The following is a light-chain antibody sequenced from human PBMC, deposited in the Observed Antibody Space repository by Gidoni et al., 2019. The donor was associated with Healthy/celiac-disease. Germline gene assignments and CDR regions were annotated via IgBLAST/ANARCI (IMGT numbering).Light chain of an antibody. V-gene: IGKV3-11*01. CDR2: DAS. J-gene: IGKJ1*01. CDR3: QQRSNWPPSWT. Sequence: IVLTQSPATLSLSPGEIATLSCRASQRVSSYLAWYQQKPGQAPRLLIYDASNRATGIPARFSGSGTGTDFTLTMSSIEPEDFAVYDCQQRSNWPPSWTFXXXTKVEIK. CDR1: QRVSSY.